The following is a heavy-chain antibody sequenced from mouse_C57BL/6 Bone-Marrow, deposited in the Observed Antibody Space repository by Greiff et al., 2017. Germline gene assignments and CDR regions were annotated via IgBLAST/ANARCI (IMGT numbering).Heavy chain of an antibody. Sequence: EVKVVESGGGLVKPGGSLKLSCAASGFTFSSYAMSWVRQTPEKRLEWVATISDGGSYTYYPDNVKGRFTISRDNAKNNLYLQMSHLKSEDTAMYDCAIDRAITTVVATDAMDYWGQGTSVTVSS. V-gene: IGHV5-4*01. CDR1: GFTFSSYA. D-gene: IGHD1-1*01. CDR2: ISDGGSYT. J-gene: IGHJ4*01. CDR3: AIDRAITTVVATDAMDY.